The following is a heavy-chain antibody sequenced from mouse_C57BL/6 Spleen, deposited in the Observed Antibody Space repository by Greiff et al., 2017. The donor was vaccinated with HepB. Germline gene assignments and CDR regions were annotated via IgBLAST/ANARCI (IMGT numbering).Heavy chain of an antibody. Sequence: QVQLKQSGAELVKPGASVKISCKASGYAFSSYWMNWVKQRPGKGLEWIGQIYPGDGDTNYNGKFKGKATLTADKSSSTAYMQLSSLTSEDSAVYFCARGGYPRTFDYWGQGTTLTVSS. CDR2: IYPGDGDT. J-gene: IGHJ2*01. CDR1: GYAFSSYW. V-gene: IGHV1-80*01. CDR3: ARGGYPRTFDY. D-gene: IGHD3-1*01.